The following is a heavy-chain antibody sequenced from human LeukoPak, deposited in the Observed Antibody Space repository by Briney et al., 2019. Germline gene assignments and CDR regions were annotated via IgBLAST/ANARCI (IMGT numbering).Heavy chain of an antibody. CDR1: GFTFDDYA. D-gene: IGHD1-20*01. Sequence: GGSLRLSCAASGFTFDDYAMHWVRQAPGKGLEWVSGISWNSGSIGYADSVKGRFTISRDNAKNSLYLQMNSLRAEDTAVYYCAKEVRVITGVIWFDPWGQGTLVTVSS. CDR2: ISWNSGSI. V-gene: IGHV3-9*01. J-gene: IGHJ5*02. CDR3: AKEVRVITGVIWFDP.